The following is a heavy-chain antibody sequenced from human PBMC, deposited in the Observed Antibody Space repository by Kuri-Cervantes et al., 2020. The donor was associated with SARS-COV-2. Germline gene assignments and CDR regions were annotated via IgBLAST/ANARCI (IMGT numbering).Heavy chain of an antibody. V-gene: IGHV3-23*01. D-gene: IGHD3-22*01. CDR2: ISGSGGST. Sequence: GGSLRLSCAASGFTFSSYAMSWVRQAPGKGLEWVSAISGSGGSTYYADSVKGRFTISRDNSKNTLYLQMNSLRAEDTAVYYCAKGYYYDSGDYYTPYPNMDVWGKGTTVTVSS. CDR3: AKGYYYDSGDYYTPYPNMDV. CDR1: GFTFSSYA. J-gene: IGHJ6*03.